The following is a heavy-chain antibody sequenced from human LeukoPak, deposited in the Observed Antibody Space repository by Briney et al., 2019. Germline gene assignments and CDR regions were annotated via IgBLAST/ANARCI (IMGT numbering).Heavy chain of an antibody. J-gene: IGHJ4*02. Sequence: PGGSLRLSCAASGFTFSSYSMNWVRQAPGKGLEWVSSISSSSSYIYYADSVKGRFTISRDNAKNTLYLQMNSLRAEDTAVYYCARGIVVVPAAMWYWGQGTLVTVSS. V-gene: IGHV3-21*01. CDR1: GFTFSSYS. D-gene: IGHD2-2*01. CDR2: ISSSSSYI. CDR3: ARGIVVVPAAMWY.